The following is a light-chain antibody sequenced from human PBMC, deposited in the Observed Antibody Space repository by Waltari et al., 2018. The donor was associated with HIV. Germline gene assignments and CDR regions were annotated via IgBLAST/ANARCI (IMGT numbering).Light chain of an antibody. CDR1: GGYDY. J-gene: IGLJ1*01. V-gene: IGLV2-14*01. CDR2: DVN. Sequence: QSALTQPASVSGSPGQSITISCVGGYDYVSWYQQHPGKAPKLMIFDVNYRPSGVSNRFSGSKSGNTASLTISGLQADDEADYYCSSYGSTVTSYVFGTGTRVNVL. CDR3: SSYGSTVTSYV.